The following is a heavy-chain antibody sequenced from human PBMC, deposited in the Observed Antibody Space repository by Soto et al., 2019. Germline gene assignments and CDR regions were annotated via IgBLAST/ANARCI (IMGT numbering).Heavy chain of an antibody. J-gene: IGHJ5*02. CDR1: GGSFSGQY. V-gene: IGHV4-34*01. CDR3: AYTPSQRIKVFAP. D-gene: IGHD3-10*01. Sequence: SETLSLTCAVYGGSFSGQYWSWIRQPPGKGLEWIGEINHSGSTNYNPSLKSRVTISVDTSKNQFSLKLSSVTAADTAVYYCAYTPSQRIKVFAPWGQGTLVTVSS. CDR2: INHSGST.